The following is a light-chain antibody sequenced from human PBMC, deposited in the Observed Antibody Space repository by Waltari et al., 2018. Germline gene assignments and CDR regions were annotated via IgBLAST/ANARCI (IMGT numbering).Light chain of an antibody. Sequence: SALTQPRPVSGSPGQSVTIPCTGTSSDVGGYNYVSWYQQHPGKAPKLMIYDVNKRPSGVPDRFSGSKSCNTASLTISGLQAEDEADFYCCSYAGSYILVFGGGTKLTVL. J-gene: IGLJ2*01. CDR2: DVN. CDR3: CSYAGSYILV. V-gene: IGLV2-11*01. CDR1: SSDVGGYNY.